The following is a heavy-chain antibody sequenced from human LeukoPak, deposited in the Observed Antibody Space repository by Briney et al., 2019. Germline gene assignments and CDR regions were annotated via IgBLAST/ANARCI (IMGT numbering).Heavy chain of an antibody. CDR3: ASGYCSSTSCYFASDY. J-gene: IGHJ4*02. V-gene: IGHV1-46*01. CDR2: INPSGGST. CDR1: GYTFTSYY. D-gene: IGHD2-2*03. Sequence: GASVKVSCKASGYTFTSYYMHWVRQAPGQGLEWMGIINPSGGSTSYAQKFQGRVTMTRDMSTSTVYMELSSLRSDDTAVYYCASGYCSSTSCYFASDYWGQGTLVTVSS.